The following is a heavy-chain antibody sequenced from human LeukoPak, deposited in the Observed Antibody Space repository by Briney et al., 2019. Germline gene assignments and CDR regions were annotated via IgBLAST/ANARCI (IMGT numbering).Heavy chain of an antibody. CDR3: ARDKNIAAAGTRYFDY. CDR1: GYTFTDYY. CDR2: XXPNSGGS. J-gene: IGHJ4*02. V-gene: IGHV1-2*02. Sequence: ASVRVSCKASGYTFTDYYIHWVRQAPGQGLEWMAXXXPNSGGSNSAQQFHGRVTLARDTSVTTAYMELSNLRSDDTAVYYCARDKNIAAAGTRYFDYWGQGTLVTVSS. D-gene: IGHD6-13*01.